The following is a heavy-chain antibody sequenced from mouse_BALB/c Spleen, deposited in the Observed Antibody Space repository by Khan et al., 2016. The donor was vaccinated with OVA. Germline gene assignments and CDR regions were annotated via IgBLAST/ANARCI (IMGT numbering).Heavy chain of an antibody. CDR2: IDPPNDDS. CDR3: ATLYGNPFAY. D-gene: IGHD2-1*01. J-gene: IGHJ3*01. V-gene: IGHV14-3*02. Sequence: VQLKQSGAELVKPGASVNLSCSASGFNIKDTYIHWVKQRPEQGLEWIGRIDPPNDDSKFGPTFQDKATLTADTSSNTAYLQLTSLTSEDTAVYYYATLYGNPFAYGGQGTLVSVSA. CDR1: GFNIKDTY.